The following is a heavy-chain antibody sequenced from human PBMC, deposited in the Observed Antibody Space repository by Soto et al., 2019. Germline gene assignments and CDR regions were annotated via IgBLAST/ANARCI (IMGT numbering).Heavy chain of an antibody. CDR1: GYTFTSYG. CDR3: GRVKSVAWGKSCFDS. D-gene: IGHD2-15*01. CDR2: INAYNGKT. J-gene: IGHJ4*02. Sequence: QVQLVQSGAEGKKPGASVKVSCKASGYTFTSYGITWVRQAPGQGLEWMGWINAYNGKTQYAQKLQGRVTLTTDTSKSTAYMELRSRRSDETAMYYCGRVKSVAWGKSCFDSWGQGTLVTVSS. V-gene: IGHV1-18*01.